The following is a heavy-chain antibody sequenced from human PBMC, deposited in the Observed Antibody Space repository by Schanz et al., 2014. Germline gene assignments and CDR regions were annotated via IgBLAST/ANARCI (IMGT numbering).Heavy chain of an antibody. J-gene: IGHJ4*02. CDR2: IGYDGSEK. CDR1: GLNFDYYG. V-gene: IGHV3-33*03. D-gene: IGHD3-10*01. CDR3: AKDGIMVQGVIWERYFDS. Sequence: QVQLVESGGGVVQPGRSLRLSCATSGLNFDYYGMNWVRQAPGKGLEWVANIGYDGSEKYYVDSVKGRFTISRDNAKNSLYLQMNSLRAEDTALYYCAKDGIMVQGVIWERYFDSWGQGTLVTVSS.